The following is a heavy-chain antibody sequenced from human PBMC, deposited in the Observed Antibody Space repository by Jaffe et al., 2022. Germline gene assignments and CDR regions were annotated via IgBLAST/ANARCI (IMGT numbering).Heavy chain of an antibody. CDR1: GGSFSGYY. CDR3: ARGFRPLLWFGEPFPNWFDP. V-gene: IGHV4-34*01. CDR2: INHSGST. D-gene: IGHD3-10*01. Sequence: QVQLQQWGAGLLKPSETLSLTCAVYGGSFSGYYWSWIRQPPGKGLEWIGEINHSGSTNYNPSLKSRVTISVDTSKNQFSLKLSSVTAADTAVYYCARGFRPLLWFGEPFPNWFDPWGQGTLVTVSS. J-gene: IGHJ5*02.